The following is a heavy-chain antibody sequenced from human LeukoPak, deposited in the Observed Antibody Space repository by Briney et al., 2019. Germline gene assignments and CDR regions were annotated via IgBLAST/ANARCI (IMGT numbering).Heavy chain of an antibody. V-gene: IGHV3-9*01. Sequence: GRSLRLSCAASGFTFDDYAMHWVRQAPGKGLEWVSGISWNSGSIGYADSVKGRFTISRDNAKNSLYLQMNSLRAEDTALYYCAKDMKIAAASMDCWGQGTLVTVSS. J-gene: IGHJ4*02. CDR3: AKDMKIAAASMDC. CDR2: ISWNSGSI. D-gene: IGHD6-13*01. CDR1: GFTFDDYA.